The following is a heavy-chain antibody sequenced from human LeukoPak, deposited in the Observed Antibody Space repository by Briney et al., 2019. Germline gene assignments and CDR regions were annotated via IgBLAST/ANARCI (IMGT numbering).Heavy chain of an antibody. CDR1: GFTFSSYW. V-gene: IGHV3-74*01. J-gene: IGHJ4*02. CDR2: INSDGSST. Sequence: GGSLRLSCAASGFTFSSYWMPWVRQAPGKGLVWVSRINSDGSSTSYADSVKGRFTISRDNAKNSLYLQMNSLRAEDTALYYCAKARGYSSSLVVYYFDYWGQGTLVTVSS. D-gene: IGHD6-13*01. CDR3: AKARGYSSSLVVYYFDY.